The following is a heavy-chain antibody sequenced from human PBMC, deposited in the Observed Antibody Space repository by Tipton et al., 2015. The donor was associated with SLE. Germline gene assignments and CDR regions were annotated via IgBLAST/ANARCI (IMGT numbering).Heavy chain of an antibody. V-gene: IGHV4-39*01. CDR2: IYYSGST. CDR1: GGSISSGSYY. CDR3: ASQHWELPDY. J-gene: IGHJ4*02. Sequence: TLSLTCTVSGGSISSGSYYWSWIRQPAGKGLEWIGSIYYSGSTYYNPSLKSRVTISVDTSKNQFSLKLSSVTAADTAVYYCASQHWELPDYWGQGTLVTVSS. D-gene: IGHD1-26*01.